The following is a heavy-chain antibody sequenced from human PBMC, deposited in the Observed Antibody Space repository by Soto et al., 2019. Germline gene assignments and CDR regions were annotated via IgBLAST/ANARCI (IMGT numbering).Heavy chain of an antibody. J-gene: IGHJ5*02. D-gene: IGHD6-13*01. CDR3: AKSGAAAVNVRSRFPNWFDP. V-gene: IGHV3-23*01. Sequence: GGSLRLSCAASGFTFSSYAMSWVRQAPGKGLEWVSAISGSGGSTYYADSVKGRFTISRDNSKNTLYLQMNSLRAEDTAVYYCAKSGAAAVNVRSRFPNWFDPWGQGTLVTVSS. CDR2: ISGSGGST. CDR1: GFTFSSYA.